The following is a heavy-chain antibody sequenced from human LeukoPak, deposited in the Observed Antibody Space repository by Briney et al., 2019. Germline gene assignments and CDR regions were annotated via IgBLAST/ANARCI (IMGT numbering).Heavy chain of an antibody. J-gene: IGHJ4*02. V-gene: IGHV3-33*08. CDR1: GFIFSGYS. Sequence: HAGGSLRLSCAASGFIFSGYSMSWVRQAPGKGLEWVAVIWYDGSNKYYADSVKGRFTISRDNSKNTLYLQMNSLRAEDTAVYYCARDGYSSSLNLDYWGQGTLVTVSS. CDR2: IWYDGSNK. CDR3: ARDGYSSSLNLDY. D-gene: IGHD6-13*01.